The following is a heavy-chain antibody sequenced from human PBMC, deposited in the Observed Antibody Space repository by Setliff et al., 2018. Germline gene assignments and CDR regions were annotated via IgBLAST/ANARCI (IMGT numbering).Heavy chain of an antibody. Sequence: SKTLSLTCTVSGDSTSRYFWNWIRQPPAKGLEWIGSVYHGGTTNYKPSLKRRVTISEDMSKNQVSRTLTSVTAADTAVYYCARGPTIVDWFFDLWGRGTLVTVSS. CDR1: GDSTSRYF. V-gene: IGHV4-59*01. J-gene: IGHJ2*01. CDR3: ARGPTIVDWFFDL. D-gene: IGHD3-22*01. CDR2: VYHGGTT.